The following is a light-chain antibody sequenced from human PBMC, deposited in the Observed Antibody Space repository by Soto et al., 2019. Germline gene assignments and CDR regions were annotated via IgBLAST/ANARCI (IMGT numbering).Light chain of an antibody. CDR3: CSYAGTTTPNWV. J-gene: IGLJ3*02. CDR2: EGS. Sequence: QSALTQPASVSGSPGQSITISCAGTSSDVGSYNLVSWYQQHPGKAPRLMIYEGSKRPSGVSNRFAGSKSGNTASLTISGLQAEDEAEYYCCSYAGTTTPNWVFGGGTKLTVL. CDR1: SSDVGSYNL. V-gene: IGLV2-23*01.